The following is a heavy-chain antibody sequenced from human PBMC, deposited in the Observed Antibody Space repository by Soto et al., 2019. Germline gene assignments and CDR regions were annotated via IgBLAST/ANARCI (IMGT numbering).Heavy chain of an antibody. CDR2: INADNGNK. J-gene: IGHJ4*02. CDR1: GYTFTNYA. Sequence: QVQLVQSGAEVKTPGASVKVSCKASGYTFTNYAMHWVRQAPGQRLECMGWINADNGNKKYLQKFQGRVTITRDTSASTAYMELSSLRSDDAAVYYCARGREACGVSCLHFDYWGQGTLVTVSS. D-gene: IGHD2-15*01. CDR3: ARGREACGVSCLHFDY. V-gene: IGHV1-3*01.